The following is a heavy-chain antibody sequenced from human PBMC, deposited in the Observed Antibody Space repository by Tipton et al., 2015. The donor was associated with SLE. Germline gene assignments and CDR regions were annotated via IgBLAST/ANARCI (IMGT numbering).Heavy chain of an antibody. Sequence: TLSLTCAVYGGSFSGYYWSWIRQPPGKGLEWIGEINHSGSTNYNPSLKSRVTISVDTSKNQFSLKLGSVTAADTAVYYCARGGRYSSSWTPFDYWGQGTLVTVSS. CDR3: ARGGRYSSSWTPFDY. CDR2: INHSGST. CDR1: GGSFSGYY. J-gene: IGHJ4*02. D-gene: IGHD6-13*01. V-gene: IGHV4-34*01.